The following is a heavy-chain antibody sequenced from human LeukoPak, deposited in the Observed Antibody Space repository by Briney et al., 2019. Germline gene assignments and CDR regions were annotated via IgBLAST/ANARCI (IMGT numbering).Heavy chain of an antibody. CDR2: IRSEAYGGTT. Sequence: GGSLRLSCTASGFTFDDYAMSWFRQAPGKGLEWVGFIRSEAYGGTTEYAASVKGRFTISRDDSKSIAYLQMNSLKTEDTAVYYCTSRGAARPEWGQGTLVTVSS. D-gene: IGHD6-6*01. CDR1: GFTFDDYA. V-gene: IGHV3-49*03. J-gene: IGHJ4*02. CDR3: TSRGAARPE.